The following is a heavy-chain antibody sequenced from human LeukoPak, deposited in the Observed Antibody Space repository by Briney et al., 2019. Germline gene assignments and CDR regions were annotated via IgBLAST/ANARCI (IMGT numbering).Heavy chain of an antibody. J-gene: IGHJ4*02. Sequence: PGGSLRLSCAASGFTFSSSWMHWVRQAPGKGLVWVSRINSDGSTTNYADSVKGRFIISRDNAKNTLYLQMNSLRAEDTAVYYCAKVPAYYYDSSGYYYYDYWGQGTLVTVSS. V-gene: IGHV3-74*01. CDR3: AKVPAYYYDSSGYYYYDY. D-gene: IGHD3-22*01. CDR1: GFTFSSSW. CDR2: INSDGSTT.